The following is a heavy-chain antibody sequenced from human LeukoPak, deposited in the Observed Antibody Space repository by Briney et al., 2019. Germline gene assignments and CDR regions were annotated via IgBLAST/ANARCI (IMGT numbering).Heavy chain of an antibody. V-gene: IGHV4-39*01. CDR1: GGSISSSSYY. CDR3: ARQGMTTVTTDGVY. J-gene: IGHJ4*02. Sequence: PSETLSLTCTVSGGSISSSSYYWGWIRQPPGKGLEWIVSIYYSGSTYYNPSLKSRVTISVDTSKNQFSLKLSSVTAADTAVYYCARQGMTTVTTDGVYWGQGTLVTVSS. CDR2: IYYSGST. D-gene: IGHD4-17*01.